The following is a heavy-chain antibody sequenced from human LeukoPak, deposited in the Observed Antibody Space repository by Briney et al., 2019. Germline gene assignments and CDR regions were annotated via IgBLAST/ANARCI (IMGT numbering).Heavy chain of an antibody. V-gene: IGHV4-59*01. CDR3: ARGRDSSGWDHWYFDL. CDR2: IYYSGST. D-gene: IGHD6-19*01. CDR1: GGSLSSYY. Sequence: SETLSLTCTVSGGSLSSYYWSWIRQPPGKGVEGIGYIYYSGSTNYNPSLKSRVTISVDTSKNQFSRKLSSVTAADTAVYYCARGRDSSGWDHWYFDLWGRGTLVTVSS. J-gene: IGHJ2*01.